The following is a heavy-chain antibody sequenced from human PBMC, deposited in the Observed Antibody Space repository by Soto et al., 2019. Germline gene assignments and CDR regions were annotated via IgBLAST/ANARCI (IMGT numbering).Heavy chain of an antibody. J-gene: IGHJ2*01. Sequence: TLSLSCTVSGGSINNNEVYWSWIRQTPGKGLEWIGYVYYSGSSDYIPSLKSRLSMSIDTSKNQFSLRLSSVTAADTAIYYCARMSYYYDKWYFDLWGRGTLVTVSS. CDR2: VYYSGSS. CDR1: GGSINNNEVY. V-gene: IGHV4-30-4*01. D-gene: IGHD3-22*01. CDR3: ARMSYYYDKWYFDL.